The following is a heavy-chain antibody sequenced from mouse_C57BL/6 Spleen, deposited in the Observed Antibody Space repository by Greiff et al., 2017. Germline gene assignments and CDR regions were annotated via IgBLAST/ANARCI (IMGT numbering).Heavy chain of an antibody. CDR2: INPYNGGT. V-gene: IGHV1-19*01. J-gene: IGHJ3*01. CDR3: ARGDYDDVSLAY. Sequence: VQLQQSGPVLVKPGASVKMSCKASGYTFTDYYMNWVKQSHGKSLEWIGVINPYNGGTSYNQKFKGKATLTVDKSSSTAYMELNSLTSEDSAVYYCARGDYDDVSLAYWGQGTLVTVSA. CDR1: GYTFTDYY. D-gene: IGHD2-4*01.